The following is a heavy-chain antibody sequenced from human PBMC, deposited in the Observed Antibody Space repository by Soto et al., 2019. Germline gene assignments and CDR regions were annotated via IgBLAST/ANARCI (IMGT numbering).Heavy chain of an antibody. J-gene: IGHJ5*02. CDR3: AHTPYSSGWLNWFDP. CDR2: IYWNDDK. CDR1: GFSLSTSGVG. D-gene: IGHD6-19*01. Sequence: QITLKESGPTLVKPTQTLTLTCTFSGFSLSTSGVGVGWIRQPPGKALEWLALIYWNDDKRYSPSLKSRLTITKDTSKNQVVLTMTNIDPVDTATYYCAHTPYSSGWLNWFDPWGQGTLVTVSS. V-gene: IGHV2-5*01.